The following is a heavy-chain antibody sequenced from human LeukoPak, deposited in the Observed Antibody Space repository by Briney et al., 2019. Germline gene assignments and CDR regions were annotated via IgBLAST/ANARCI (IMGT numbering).Heavy chain of an antibody. Sequence: ASVKVSCKASGGTFRSYAISWVRQAPGQGLEWMGGIIPIFGTVNYAQKSQGRVTITADESTSTTYMELSSLRSEDTAVYYCASGTYYYDSSGYYLRYWGQGTLVTVSS. V-gene: IGHV1-69*01. CDR2: IIPIFGTV. D-gene: IGHD3-22*01. CDR1: GGTFRSYA. J-gene: IGHJ4*02. CDR3: ASGTYYYDSSGYYLRY.